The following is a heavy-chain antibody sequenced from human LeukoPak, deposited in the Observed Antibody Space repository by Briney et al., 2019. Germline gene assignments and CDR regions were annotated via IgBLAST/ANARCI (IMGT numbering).Heavy chain of an antibody. J-gene: IGHJ4*02. CDR1: GFTFSSYA. CDR3: ARDMTTVTISEVETDY. V-gene: IGHV3-48*01. Sequence: PGGSLRLSCVGSGFTFSSYAMKWVRQAPGKGLEWVSYISSSSGTIYYADSVKGRFTVSRDNAKNSLYLQMNSLRAEDTAVYYCARDMTTVTISEVETDYWGQGTLVTVSS. CDR2: ISSSSGTI. D-gene: IGHD4-11*01.